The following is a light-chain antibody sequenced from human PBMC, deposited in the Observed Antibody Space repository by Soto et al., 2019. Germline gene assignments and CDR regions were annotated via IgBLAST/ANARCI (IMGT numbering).Light chain of an antibody. CDR1: QSILSW. CDR2: KAS. Sequence: IHMTQSPSTLSASVVDIVTITCRASQSILSWLAWYQQKPGKAPKLLIYKASTLKSGVPSRFSGSGSGTEFTLTISSLQPDDFATYYCQHYNSYSEAFGQGTKVDIK. J-gene: IGKJ1*01. V-gene: IGKV1-5*03. CDR3: QHYNSYSEA.